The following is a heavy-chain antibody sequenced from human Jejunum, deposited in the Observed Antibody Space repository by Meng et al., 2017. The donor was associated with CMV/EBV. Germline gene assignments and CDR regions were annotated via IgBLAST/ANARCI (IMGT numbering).Heavy chain of an antibody. CDR2: INTDGSNT. Sequence: MHWVRQVPGKGLEWVSRINTDGSNTNYADSVKGRFTISRDNAKSTLYLQMNSLTAEDTAVYYCARDRYCHNGVCFAPNTYYFGMDVWGQGTTVTVSS. V-gene: IGHV3-74*01. J-gene: IGHJ6*02. CDR3: ARDRYCHNGVCFAPNTYYFGMDV. D-gene: IGHD2-8*01.